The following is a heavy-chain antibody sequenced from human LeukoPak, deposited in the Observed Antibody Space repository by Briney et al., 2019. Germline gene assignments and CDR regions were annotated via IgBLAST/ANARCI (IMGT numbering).Heavy chain of an antibody. V-gene: IGHV4-39*01. CDR2: IYYRGST. CDR1: AGSISSSSHY. D-gene: IGHD1-26*01. CDR3: AGRSGSYSA. Sequence: PSETLSLTCTVSAGSISSSSHYWDWIRQPPGKGLEWIGSIYYRGSTYYNPPLQSRVTTYVDTSKNQFSLRLSSVTAADTAVYYCAGRSGSYSAWGQGALVTVSS. J-gene: IGHJ5*02.